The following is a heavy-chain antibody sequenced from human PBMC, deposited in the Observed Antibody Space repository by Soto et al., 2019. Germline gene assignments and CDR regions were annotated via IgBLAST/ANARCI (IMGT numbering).Heavy chain of an antibody. Sequence: GGSLRLSCAASGFSFSDYYMSWIRQAPGKGLEWLSYISSSESIIYYADSVKGRFTSSMDNAKNSLYLQMNSLRAEDTAVYYCARDGTTQTETKGMDVWGQGTTVTVSS. CDR2: ISSSESII. V-gene: IGHV3-11*01. CDR1: GFSFSDYY. CDR3: ARDGTTQTETKGMDV. D-gene: IGHD1-7*01. J-gene: IGHJ6*02.